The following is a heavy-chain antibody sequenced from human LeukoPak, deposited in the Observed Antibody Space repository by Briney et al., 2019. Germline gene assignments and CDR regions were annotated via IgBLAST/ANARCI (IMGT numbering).Heavy chain of an antibody. CDR2: ISNRGTP. CDR1: GGSISRHY. V-gene: IGHV4-59*08. D-gene: IGHD4-23*01. CDR3: ARGTVVSAKPFDY. J-gene: IGHJ4*02. Sequence: SETLSLTCTVSGGSISRHYWSWIRQPPGKGLEWIGYISNRGTPTYNPSLKSRVTISVDTSKNQFSLKLSSVTAADTAVYYCARGTVVSAKPFDYWGQGTLVTVSS.